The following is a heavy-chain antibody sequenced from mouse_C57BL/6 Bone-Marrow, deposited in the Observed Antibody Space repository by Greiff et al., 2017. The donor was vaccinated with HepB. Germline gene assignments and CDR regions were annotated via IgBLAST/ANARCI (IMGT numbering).Heavy chain of an antibody. Sequence: VQLQQSGAELVRPGASVKLSCTASGFNIKDDYMHWVKQRPEQGLEWIGWIDPENGDTEYASKFQGKATITADTSSNTAYLQLSSLTSEDTAVYYCTTPYGNYWYFEVWGTGTTVTVSS. CDR3: TTPYGNYWYFEV. D-gene: IGHD2-1*01. V-gene: IGHV14-4*01. J-gene: IGHJ1*03. CDR1: GFNIKDDY. CDR2: IDPENGDT.